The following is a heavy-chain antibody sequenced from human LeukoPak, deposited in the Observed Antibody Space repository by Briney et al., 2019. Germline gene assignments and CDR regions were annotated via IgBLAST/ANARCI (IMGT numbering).Heavy chain of an antibody. D-gene: IGHD6-19*01. V-gene: IGHV1-2*02. CDR3: AREWLIVVTGTGHLDY. Sequence: ASVKVSCKGSGYSFSGFYMHWVRQAPGQGLEWMGWIIPNTGGTNYAQKFQGRVTMTRDTTISTAYMELSSLRSDDTAVYYCAREWLIVVTGTGHLDYWGQGTLVTVSS. CDR2: IIPNTGGT. CDR1: GYSFSGFY. J-gene: IGHJ4*02.